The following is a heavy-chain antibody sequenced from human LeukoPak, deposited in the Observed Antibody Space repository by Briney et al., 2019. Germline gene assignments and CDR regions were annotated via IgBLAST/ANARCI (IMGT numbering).Heavy chain of an antibody. D-gene: IGHD1-26*01. J-gene: IGHJ6*02. Sequence: GGSLRLSCAASGFTFSSYAMHWVRQAPGKGLEWVAVISYDGSNKYYADSVKGRFTISRDNSKNTLYLQVNSLRAEDTAVYYCARERVGATTYYYYYYGMDVWGQGTTVTVSS. CDR2: ISYDGSNK. CDR3: ARERVGATTYYYYYYGMDV. CDR1: GFTFSSYA. V-gene: IGHV3-30-3*01.